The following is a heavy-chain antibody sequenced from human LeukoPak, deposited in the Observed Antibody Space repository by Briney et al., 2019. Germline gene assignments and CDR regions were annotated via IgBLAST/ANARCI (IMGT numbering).Heavy chain of an antibody. V-gene: IGHV3-23*01. CDR3: AKFDAIPLFDF. CDR2: ISGSSGVT. D-gene: IGHD2-21*01. Sequence: GGSLRLSCVASGFTFSSYAISWVRQAPGKGLECVSGISGSSGVTYYADSVKGRFNISRDNSKKTVSLQMNSLRPEDTAVYYCAKFDAIPLFDFWGQGALVIVSS. CDR1: GFTFSSYA. J-gene: IGHJ4*02.